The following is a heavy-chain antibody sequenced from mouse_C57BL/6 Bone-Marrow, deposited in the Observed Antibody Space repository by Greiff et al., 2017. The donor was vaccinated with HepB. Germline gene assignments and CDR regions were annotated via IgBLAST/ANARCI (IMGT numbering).Heavy chain of an antibody. V-gene: IGHV5-16*01. CDR2: INYDGSST. J-gene: IGHJ1*03. CDR1: GFTFSDYY. D-gene: IGHD1-1*01. Sequence: EVQLVESEGGLVQPGSSMKLSCTASGFTFSDYYMAWVRQVPEKGLEWVANINYDGSSTYYLDSLKSRFIISRDNAKNILYLQMISLKSEDTATYYCARGGTTVVSRYFDVWGTGTTVTVSS. CDR3: ARGGTTVVSRYFDV.